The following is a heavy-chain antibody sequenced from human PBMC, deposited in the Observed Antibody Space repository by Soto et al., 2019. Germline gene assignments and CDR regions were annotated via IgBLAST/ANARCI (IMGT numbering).Heavy chain of an antibody. Sequence: SETLSLTCAVYGGSFSGYYWSWIRQPPGKGLEWIGEINHSGSTNYNPSLKSRVTISVDTSKNQFSLKLSSVTAADTAVYYCASRGGYCSGGSCCVWYYYGMDVWGQGXTVTVYS. CDR1: GGSFSGYY. CDR2: INHSGST. CDR3: ASRGGYCSGGSCCVWYYYGMDV. V-gene: IGHV4-34*01. J-gene: IGHJ6*02. D-gene: IGHD2-15*01.